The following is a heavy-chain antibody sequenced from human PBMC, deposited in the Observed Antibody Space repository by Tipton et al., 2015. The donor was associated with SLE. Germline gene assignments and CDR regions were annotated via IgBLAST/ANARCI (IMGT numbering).Heavy chain of an antibody. CDR3: ARMFRDCYNHADAFDI. Sequence: TLSLTCTVSGGSISGYWWSWFRQPPGKGLECIGYTYYSGNTYYNPSLKSRVTMSLDTSKNHFSLKLSSVTAADTAVYYCARMFRDCYNHADAFDIWGQGTMVTVSS. J-gene: IGHJ3*02. V-gene: IGHV4-59*01. CDR2: TYYSGNT. CDR1: GGSISGYW. D-gene: IGHD5-24*01.